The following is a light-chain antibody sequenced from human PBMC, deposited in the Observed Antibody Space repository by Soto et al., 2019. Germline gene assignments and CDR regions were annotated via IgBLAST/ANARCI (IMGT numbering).Light chain of an antibody. CDR1: QSISSW. V-gene: IGKV1-5*03. CDR3: QQYKSYSEFT. Sequence: DIQMTQSPSTLPASVGDRVTITCRASQSISSWLAWYQQKPGKAPKLLIYKASSLQSGVPSRFSGSGSGTEFTLTISSLQPDDFATYYCQQYKSYSEFTFGGGTKVEIK. J-gene: IGKJ4*01. CDR2: KAS.